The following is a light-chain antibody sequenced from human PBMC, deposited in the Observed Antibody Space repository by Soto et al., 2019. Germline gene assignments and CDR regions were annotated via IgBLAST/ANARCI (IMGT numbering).Light chain of an antibody. Sequence: QSALTQPPSASGSPGQSVTISCTGTSSDVGAYNSVSWYQQHPGKAPELIIYEVFKRPSGVPDRFSGSKSGNTASLTVSGLQAEDEADYFCSSYAVTKGVFGGGTKLTVL. CDR2: EVF. J-gene: IGLJ2*01. CDR3: SSYAVTKGV. V-gene: IGLV2-8*01. CDR1: SSDVGAYNS.